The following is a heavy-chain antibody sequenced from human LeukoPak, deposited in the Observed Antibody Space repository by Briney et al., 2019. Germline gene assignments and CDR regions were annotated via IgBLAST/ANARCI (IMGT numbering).Heavy chain of an antibody. Sequence: GGSLRLSCTASGLDVYNAWMSWVRQAPGKGREWVGRIKSKTDGGTTDYAAPVKGRFTISRDDSKNTLYLQMNSLKTEDTAVYYCTTDTYYYDSSGYYHADYWGQGTLVTVSS. V-gene: IGHV3-15*01. CDR1: GLDVYNAW. D-gene: IGHD3-22*01. CDR3: TTDTYYYDSSGYYHADY. CDR2: IKSKTDGGTT. J-gene: IGHJ4*02.